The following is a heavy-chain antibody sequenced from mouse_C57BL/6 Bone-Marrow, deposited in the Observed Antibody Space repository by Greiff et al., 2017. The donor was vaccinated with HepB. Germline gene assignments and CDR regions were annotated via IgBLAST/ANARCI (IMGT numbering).Heavy chain of an antibody. J-gene: IGHJ1*03. CDR1: GYTFTSYW. Sequence: QVQLKQPGAELVKPGASVKMSCKASGYTFTSYWITWVKQRPGQGLEWIGDIYPGSGSTNYNEKFKSKATLTVDTSSSTAYMQLSSLTSEGSAVYYCAREEGITTEDYWYFDVWGTGTTVTVSS. CDR3: AREEGITTEDYWYFDV. V-gene: IGHV1-55*01. D-gene: IGHD1-1*01. CDR2: IYPGSGST.